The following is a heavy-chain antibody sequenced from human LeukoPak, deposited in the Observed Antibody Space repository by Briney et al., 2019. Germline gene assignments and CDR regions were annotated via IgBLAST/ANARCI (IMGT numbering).Heavy chain of an antibody. Sequence: PSETLSLTCAVYGGSFSGYYWSWIRQPPGKGLEWIGEINHSGSTNYNPSLKSRVTISVDTSKNQFSLKVTSVTAADTAVYFCARLQNGAFDIWGQGTMVTVSS. CDR3: ARLQNGAFDI. V-gene: IGHV4-34*01. D-gene: IGHD2-8*01. CDR2: INHSGST. CDR1: GGSFSGYY. J-gene: IGHJ3*02.